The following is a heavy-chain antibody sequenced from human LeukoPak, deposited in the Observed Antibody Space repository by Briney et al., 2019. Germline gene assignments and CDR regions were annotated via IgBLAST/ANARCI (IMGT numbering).Heavy chain of an antibody. Sequence: SVKVSCKASGYTFTSYAISWVRQAPGQGLEWMGGIIPIFGTANYAQKFQGRVTITADESTSTAYMELSSLRSEDTAVYYCARPTEGTGYSSSWHQAFDIWGQGTMVTVSS. CDR3: ARPTEGTGYSSSWHQAFDI. CDR1: GYTFTSYA. CDR2: IIPIFGTA. V-gene: IGHV1-69*13. J-gene: IGHJ3*02. D-gene: IGHD6-13*01.